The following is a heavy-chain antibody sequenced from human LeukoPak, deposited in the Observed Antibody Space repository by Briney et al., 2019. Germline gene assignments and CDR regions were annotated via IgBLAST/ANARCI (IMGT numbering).Heavy chain of an antibody. D-gene: IGHD3-22*01. CDR1: GGSFSGYY. Sequence: PSETLSLTCAVYGGSFSGYYWSWIRQPPGEGLEWIGEINHSGSTNYNPSLKSRVTISVDTSKNQFSLKLSSVTAADTAVYYCARGTYYYDSSGYSAKLYYFDYWGQGTLVTVSS. CDR2: INHSGST. J-gene: IGHJ4*02. V-gene: IGHV4-34*01. CDR3: ARGTYYYDSSGYSAKLYYFDY.